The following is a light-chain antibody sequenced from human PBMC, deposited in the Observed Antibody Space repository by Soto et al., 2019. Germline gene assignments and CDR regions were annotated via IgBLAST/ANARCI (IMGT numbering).Light chain of an antibody. J-gene: IGKJ1*01. Sequence: DIQMTQSPSTLSGSVGDRVTITCRASQTISSWLAWYQQKPGKAPKLLIYKASTLKSGVPSRFSGSGSGTEFTLTISSLQPHDFATYYCQQYNSYPWTFGQGTKVDIK. CDR2: KAS. CDR1: QTISSW. V-gene: IGKV1-5*03. CDR3: QQYNSYPWT.